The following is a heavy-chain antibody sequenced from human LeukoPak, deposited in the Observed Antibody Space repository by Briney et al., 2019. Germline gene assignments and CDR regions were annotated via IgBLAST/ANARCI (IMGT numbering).Heavy chain of an antibody. V-gene: IGHV1-3*01. CDR3: ARSSAGAGFIAPFDY. CDR2: SNAGNGNT. J-gene: IGHJ4*02. D-gene: IGHD6-13*01. CDR1: GYTFTSYA. Sequence: ASVKVSCKASGYTFTSYAMHWVRQAPGQRLEWMGWSNAGNGNTKYSQKFQGRVTITRDTSASTAYMELSSLRSEDTAVYYCARSSAGAGFIAPFDYWGQGTLVTVSS.